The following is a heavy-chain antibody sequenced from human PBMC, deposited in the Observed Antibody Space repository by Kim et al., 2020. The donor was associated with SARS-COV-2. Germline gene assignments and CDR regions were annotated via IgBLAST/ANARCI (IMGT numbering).Heavy chain of an antibody. CDR1: GYTFTSYA. CDR3: ARGRRLAGRSNWFDP. D-gene: IGHD6-25*01. J-gene: IGHJ5*02. V-gene: IGHV7-4-1*02. CDR2: INTNTGNP. Sequence: ASVKVSCKASGYTFTSYAMNWVRQAPGQGLEWMGWINTNTGNPTYAQGFTGRFVFSLDTSVSTAYLQISSLKAGDTAVYYCARGRRLAGRSNWFDPWGQGTLVTVSS.